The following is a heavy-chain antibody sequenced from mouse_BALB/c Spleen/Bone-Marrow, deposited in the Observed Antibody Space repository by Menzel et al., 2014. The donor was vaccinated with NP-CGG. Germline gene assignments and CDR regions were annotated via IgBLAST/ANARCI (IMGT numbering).Heavy chain of an antibody. J-gene: IGHJ3*01. Sequence: VQLQQSGAELVKPGASVKLSCTASGFNIKDPYMHWVKQRPEQGLEWIGRIDPANGNTKYDPKFQGKATITADTSSNTAYLQLSSLTSEDTAVYYCAPYYYGRWFTYWGQGTLVTVSA. D-gene: IGHD1-1*01. CDR2: IDPANGNT. CDR1: GFNIKDPY. CDR3: APYYYGRWFTY. V-gene: IGHV14-3*02.